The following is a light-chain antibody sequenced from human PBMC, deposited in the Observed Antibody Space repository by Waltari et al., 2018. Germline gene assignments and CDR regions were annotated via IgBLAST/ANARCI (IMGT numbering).Light chain of an antibody. V-gene: IGKV3-20*01. J-gene: IGKJ5*01. CDR1: QSVGSGD. CDR3: QHYVTSFPVT. Sequence: EIVLAQYPDIVSLSQGESATFSCRASQSVGSGDLTWYQQKTGQAPRLLIYAASNRATGIPDRFSGSGSGTDFTLTISRLEPEDLAIYYCQHYVTSFPVTFGQGTRLEIK. CDR2: AAS.